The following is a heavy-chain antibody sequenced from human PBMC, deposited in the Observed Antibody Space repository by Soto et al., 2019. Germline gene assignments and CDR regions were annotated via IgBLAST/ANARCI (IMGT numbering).Heavy chain of an antibody. CDR1: GGTLSSYA. CDR3: ARSPYTISMFVLASDY. CDR2: IVPTFGTV. V-gene: IGHV1-69*01. Sequence: QVQLVQSGAEVKKPGSSVKVSCKASGGTLSSYAINWVRQAPGQGLEWMGGIVPTFGTVKYAQKFQGRLTITADESTNTAYMELSSLKSEDTAVYYCARSPYTISMFVLASDYWGQGTLVTVSS. D-gene: IGHD2-2*02. J-gene: IGHJ4*02.